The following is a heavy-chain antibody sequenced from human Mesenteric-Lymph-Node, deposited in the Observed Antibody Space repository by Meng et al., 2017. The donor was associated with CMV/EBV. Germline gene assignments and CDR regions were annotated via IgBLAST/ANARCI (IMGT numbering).Heavy chain of an antibody. D-gene: IGHD2/OR15-2a*01. Sequence: TVSGCSISRGASRWTWIRHLPGKGLEWIGYISYGGSTYYNPSLRSRLIISVDTSNNQFSLKLSSVTAADTAVYYCAREDEFLNWFDPWGQGTLVTVSS. J-gene: IGHJ5*02. V-gene: IGHV4-31*02. CDR1: GCSISRGASR. CDR3: AREDEFLNWFDP. CDR2: ISYGGST.